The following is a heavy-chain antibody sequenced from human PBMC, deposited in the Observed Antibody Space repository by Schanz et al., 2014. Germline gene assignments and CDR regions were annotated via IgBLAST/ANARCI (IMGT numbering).Heavy chain of an antibody. D-gene: IGHD6-19*01. CDR3: ARGGYSSGWYDRDIAHFDY. V-gene: IGHV3-23*04. Sequence: EVQLVESGGDLVQPGGSRRLSLPASGSIFITTFLTGFRRAQGKGRDWVSAINGNGGITYYADPVKGRFTIARDNSKNTVYLQMNSLRGEDTGMYYCARGGYSSGWYDRDIAHFDYWGQGTLVTVSS. CDR1: GSIFITTF. CDR2: INGNGGIT. J-gene: IGHJ4*02.